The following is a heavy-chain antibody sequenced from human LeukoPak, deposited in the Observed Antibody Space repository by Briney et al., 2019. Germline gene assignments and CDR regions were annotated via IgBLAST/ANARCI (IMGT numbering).Heavy chain of an antibody. CDR2: TYYRSKWYN. Sequence: SQTLSLTCAISGDSLSSNGAAWNWIRQSPSRGLEWLGRTYYRSKWYNDYAVSVRGRITINPDTSKNQFSLQLNSVTPEDTAVYYCVRDGEGGLDYFDHWGQGTLVTVSS. CDR3: VRDGEGGLDYFDH. V-gene: IGHV6-1*01. CDR1: GDSLSSNGAA. D-gene: IGHD3-16*01. J-gene: IGHJ4*02.